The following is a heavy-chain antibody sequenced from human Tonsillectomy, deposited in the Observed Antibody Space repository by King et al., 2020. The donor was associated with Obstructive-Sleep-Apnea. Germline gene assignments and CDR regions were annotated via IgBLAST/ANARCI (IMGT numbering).Heavy chain of an antibody. Sequence: VQLVESGGGVVQPGRSLRLSCAASGFTFSSYGMHWVRQALGEGLEWVAFIRYDGRKKYYADSVKGRFTISRDNSKNTLFLQMNSLRAEDTAVYYCANIEDFWSGYFDYWGQGTLVTVSS. CDR2: IRYDGRKK. CDR1: GFTFSSYG. V-gene: IGHV3-30*02. J-gene: IGHJ4*02. D-gene: IGHD3-3*01. CDR3: ANIEDFWSGYFDY.